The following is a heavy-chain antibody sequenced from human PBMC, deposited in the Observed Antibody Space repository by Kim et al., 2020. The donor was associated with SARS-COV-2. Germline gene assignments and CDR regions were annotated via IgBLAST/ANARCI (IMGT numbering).Heavy chain of an antibody. CDR2: IKVDGRIT. CDR1: GFTFSSYW. J-gene: IGHJ3*01. V-gene: IGHV3-74*01. D-gene: IGHD7-27*01. Sequence: GGSLRLSCAASGFTFSSYWMHWFRQLPGKGRGWVSRIKVDGRITTYADSVQGRFTISRDNAKNTLYLQMNSLRADDMAVYYCARGQLGSDFDVWGQGTMVTVSS. CDR3: ARGQLGSDFDV.